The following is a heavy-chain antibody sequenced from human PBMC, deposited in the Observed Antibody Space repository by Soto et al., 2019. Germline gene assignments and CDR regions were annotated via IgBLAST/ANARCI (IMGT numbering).Heavy chain of an antibody. CDR1: GLTFSSFA. CDR3: ARALGYAFDI. D-gene: IGHD7-27*01. Sequence: EVQLVESGGGLVQPGGPLGLSCPASGLTFSSFALPWFRRAPGKGLEYVSAISSNGGSTYYANSVKGRFTISRDNSKNTLYLQMGSLRAEDMAVYYCARALGYAFDIWGQGTMVTVSS. CDR2: ISSNGGST. J-gene: IGHJ3*02. V-gene: IGHV3-64*01.